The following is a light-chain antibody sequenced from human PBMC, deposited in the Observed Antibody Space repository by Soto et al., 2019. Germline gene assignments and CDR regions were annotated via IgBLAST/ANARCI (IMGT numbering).Light chain of an antibody. CDR3: GTRDGSLSAWV. CDR1: TSNIATNA. CDR2: DNI. J-gene: IGLJ3*02. V-gene: IGLV1-51*01. Sequence: QSALTQPPSMSAAPGQKVIISCSGSTSNIATNAVSWYQQFPGAAPKLLIFDNIKRPSGIPDRFSASKSGSSATLVITGLQTGDEADYYCGTRDGSLSAWVFGGGTQLTVL.